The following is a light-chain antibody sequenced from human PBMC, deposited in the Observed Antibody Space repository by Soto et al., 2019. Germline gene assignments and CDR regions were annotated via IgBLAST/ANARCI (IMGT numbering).Light chain of an antibody. V-gene: IGLV1-44*01. J-gene: IGLJ3*02. CDR2: NNY. CDR1: SSNLGSNS. Sequence: QSVLTQPPSASGTPGQRVTISCSGSSSNLGSNSVNWYQHLPGTAPELLIYNNYQRPSGVPDRFSGSKSGTSASLAISALQSEDEADYYCAAWDDNLDGWVFGGGTKETVL. CDR3: AAWDDNLDGWV.